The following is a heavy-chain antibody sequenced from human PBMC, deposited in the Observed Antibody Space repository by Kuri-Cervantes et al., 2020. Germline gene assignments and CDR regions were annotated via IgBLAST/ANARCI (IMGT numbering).Heavy chain of an antibody. CDR3: ATSIVATTCGFDY. V-gene: IGHV3-48*02. CDR2: ISSSSSTI. CDR1: GFTFSKAW. D-gene: IGHD5-12*01. J-gene: IGHJ4*02. Sequence: GESLKISCAASGFTFSKAWMNWVRQAPGKGLEWVSFISSSSSTIYYTDSVKGRFTISRDNAKNSLYLQMNSLRDEDTAVYYCATSIVATTCGFDYWGRGTLVTVSS.